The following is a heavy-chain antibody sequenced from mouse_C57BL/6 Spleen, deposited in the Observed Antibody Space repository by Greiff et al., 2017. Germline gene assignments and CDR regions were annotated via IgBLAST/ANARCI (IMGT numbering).Heavy chain of an antibody. CDR3: ARDGGTDYFDY. V-gene: IGHV3-6*01. CDR2: ISYDGSN. J-gene: IGHJ2*01. Sequence: EVQRVESGPGLVKPSQSLSLTCSVTGYSITSGYYWNWIRQFPGNKLEWMGYISYDGSNNYNPSLKNRISITRDTSKNQFFLKLNSVTTEDTATYYCARDGGTDYFDYWGQGTTLTVSS. CDR1: GYSITSGYY. D-gene: IGHD4-1*01.